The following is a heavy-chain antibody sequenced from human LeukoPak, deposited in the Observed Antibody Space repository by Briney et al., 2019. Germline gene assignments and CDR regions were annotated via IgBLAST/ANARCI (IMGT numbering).Heavy chain of an antibody. CDR3: ARQSGYLDY. D-gene: IGHD1-26*01. CDR1: RGSISNYY. CDR2: IYYSGST. Sequence: SETLSLTCTVSRGSISNYYWGWIRQPPGKGLEWIGHIYYSGSTNYNPSLKSRVTISVDTSKNQFSLKLNSVTAADTAVYYCARQSGYLDYWGQGRLVTVSS. J-gene: IGHJ4*02. V-gene: IGHV4-59*01.